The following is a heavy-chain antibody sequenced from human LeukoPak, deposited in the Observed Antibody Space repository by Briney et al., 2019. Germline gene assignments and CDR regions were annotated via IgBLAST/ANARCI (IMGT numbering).Heavy chain of an antibody. D-gene: IGHD1-26*01. CDR1: GYTFTSYY. Sequence: GASVKVSCKASGYTFTSYYMHWVRQAPGQGLEWMGIINPGVGSTSYAQKFQGRVTMTRDTSTSTVYMELSSLRSEDTAVYYCASTSSGSPDAFDIWGQGTMVTVSS. J-gene: IGHJ3*02. V-gene: IGHV1-46*03. CDR2: INPGVGST. CDR3: ASTSSGSPDAFDI.